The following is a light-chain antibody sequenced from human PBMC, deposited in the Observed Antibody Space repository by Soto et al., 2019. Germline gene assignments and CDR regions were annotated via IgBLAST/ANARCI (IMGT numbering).Light chain of an antibody. CDR3: QQFSSYPPT. V-gene: IGKV3-20*01. J-gene: IGKJ4*01. CDR1: QTVRNNY. CDR2: DAS. Sequence: EFVLTQSPGTLSLSPGERATLSCRASQTVRNNYLAWYQQKPGQAPRLLIYDASSRATGIPDRFSGGGSGTDFTLTISRLEPEDFAVYYCQQFSSYPPTFGGGTKVDIE.